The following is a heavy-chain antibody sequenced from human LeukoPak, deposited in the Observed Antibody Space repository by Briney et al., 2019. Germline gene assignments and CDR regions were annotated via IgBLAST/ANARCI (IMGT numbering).Heavy chain of an antibody. CDR2: FDPEDGET. V-gene: IGHV1-24*01. CDR1: GYTLTELS. Sequence: ASVKVSCKVSGYTLTELSMHWVRQAPGKGLEWMGGFDPEDGETIYALKFQGRVTMTEDTSTDTAYMELSSLRSEDTAVYYCATGSTMVRGATELNWFDPWGQGTLVTVSS. CDR3: ATGSTMVRGATELNWFDP. J-gene: IGHJ5*02. D-gene: IGHD3-10*01.